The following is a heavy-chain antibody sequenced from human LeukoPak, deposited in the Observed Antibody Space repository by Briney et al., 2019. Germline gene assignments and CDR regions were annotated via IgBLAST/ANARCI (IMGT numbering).Heavy chain of an antibody. J-gene: IGHJ3*02. CDR1: GGTFSSYA. Sequence: ASVKVSCKASGGTFSSYAISWVRQAPGQGLEWMGGIIPIFGTANYAQKFQGRVTITTDESTSTAYMELSSLRSEDTAVYYCARDQRHSSPSAFDIWGQGTMVTVSS. CDR3: ARDQRHSSPSAFDI. D-gene: IGHD5-18*01. V-gene: IGHV1-69*05. CDR2: IIPIFGTA.